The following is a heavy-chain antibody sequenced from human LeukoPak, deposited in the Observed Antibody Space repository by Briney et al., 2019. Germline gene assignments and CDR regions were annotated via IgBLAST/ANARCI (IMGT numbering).Heavy chain of an antibody. D-gene: IGHD6-19*01. Sequence: PSETLSLTCTVSGGSINNGGYYWSWIRQHPGKGLEWIGNTYNSGSTNYTPSLQSRVTISVDTSKNEFSLKLSSVTAADTAVYYCAHGKQWLAFDYWGQGTLVTVSS. J-gene: IGHJ4*02. V-gene: IGHV4-61*08. CDR2: TYNSGST. CDR3: AHGKQWLAFDY. CDR1: GGSINNGGYY.